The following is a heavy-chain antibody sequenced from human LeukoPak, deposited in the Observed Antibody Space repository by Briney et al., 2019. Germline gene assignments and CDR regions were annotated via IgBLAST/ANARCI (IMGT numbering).Heavy chain of an antibody. Sequence: ASVKVSCKASGYTFTGYYMHWVRQAPGQGLEWMGWINPNSGGTNYAQKFQGRVTMTRDTSISTAYMELSRLRSEDMAVYYCARGGYYHDAFDIWGQGTMVTVSS. J-gene: IGHJ3*02. D-gene: IGHD3-22*01. V-gene: IGHV1-2*02. CDR2: INPNSGGT. CDR1: GYTFTGYY. CDR3: ARGGYYHDAFDI.